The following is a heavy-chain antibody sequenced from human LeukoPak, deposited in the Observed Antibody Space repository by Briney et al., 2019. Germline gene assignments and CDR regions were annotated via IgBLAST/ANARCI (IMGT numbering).Heavy chain of an antibody. CDR3: ARSGYSSGWWDFDY. CDR2: MNPNSGNT. CDR1: GYTFTSYD. Sequence: GASVKVSCKASGYTFTSYDINWVRQATGQGLEWMGWMNPNSGNTGYAQKFQGRVTMTRNTSISTAYMELSSLRSEDTAVYYCARSGYSSGWWDFDYWGQGTLVTVSS. V-gene: IGHV1-8*01. J-gene: IGHJ4*02. D-gene: IGHD6-19*01.